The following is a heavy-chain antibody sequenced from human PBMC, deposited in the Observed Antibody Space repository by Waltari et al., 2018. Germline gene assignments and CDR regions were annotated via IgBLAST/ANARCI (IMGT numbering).Heavy chain of an antibody. CDR1: GYTFTSYD. CDR3: ARGRGGYCSSTSCYTNWFDP. D-gene: IGHD2-2*02. J-gene: IGHJ5*02. Sequence: QVQLVQSGAEVKKPGASVKVSCKASGYTFTSYDINWVRQATGQGLEWMGWMNPNSGNTGYAQKFQDRVTITRNTSISTAYMELSSLRSEDTAVYYCARGRGGYCSSTSCYTNWFDPWGQGTLVTVSS. CDR2: MNPNSGNT. V-gene: IGHV1-8*03.